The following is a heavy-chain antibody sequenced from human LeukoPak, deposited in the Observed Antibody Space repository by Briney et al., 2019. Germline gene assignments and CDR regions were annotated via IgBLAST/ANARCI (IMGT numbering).Heavy chain of an antibody. J-gene: IGHJ4*02. D-gene: IGHD3-22*01. Sequence: PGGSLRLSCVASGFTVDSSYMSWVRQFPGKGLEWVSVIYSGGDTYYADSVQGRFTISRDNSKNTLFLQMDSLRAEDTAIYYCARDKGGYTFDYWGQGTLVTVSS. CDR1: GFTVDSSY. CDR2: IYSGGDT. CDR3: ARDKGGYTFDY. V-gene: IGHV3-53*01.